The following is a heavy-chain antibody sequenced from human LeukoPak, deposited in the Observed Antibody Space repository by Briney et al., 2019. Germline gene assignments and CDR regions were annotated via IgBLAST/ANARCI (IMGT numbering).Heavy chain of an antibody. CDR1: GGSISSYY. CDR2: IFYSGST. V-gene: IGHV4-59*01. CDR3: ARLRGNYFPDY. Sequence: SETLSLTCTVSGGSISSYYWTWIRQPPGKGLGWIGYIFYSGSTNYNPSLKSRLTISVDTSKNQFSLKLSSVTAADTAVYYCARLRGNYFPDYWGQGTLVTVSS. D-gene: IGHD4-11*01. J-gene: IGHJ4*02.